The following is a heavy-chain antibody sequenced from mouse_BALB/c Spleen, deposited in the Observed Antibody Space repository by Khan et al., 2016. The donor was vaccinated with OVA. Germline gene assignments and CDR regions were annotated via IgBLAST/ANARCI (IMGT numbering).Heavy chain of an antibody. CDR2: INYSGNT. CDR1: GYSITSEYA. D-gene: IGHD2-4*01. Sequence: EVQLVESGPGLVKPSQSLSLTCTVTGYSITSEYAWNWIRQFPGNKLEWMGYINYSGNTRFNPSLKSRTSITRDTSKNQFFLQLNSVTTEDTATYYCARKDYYDYDPFPYGGQGTLVTGSA. V-gene: IGHV3-2*02. CDR3: ARKDYYDYDPFPY. J-gene: IGHJ3*01.